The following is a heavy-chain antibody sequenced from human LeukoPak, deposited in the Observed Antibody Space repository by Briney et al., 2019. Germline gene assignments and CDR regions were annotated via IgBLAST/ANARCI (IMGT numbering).Heavy chain of an antibody. D-gene: IGHD2-21*02. J-gene: IGHJ5*02. CDR3: ARRCGGDCYSKMGLDL. Sequence: SGTLSLICIVSGGFISNSIYYWAWIRQPPGEGLEWIGSIHYSGKTYYYPSLKSRVTMSVDTSKNQFSLKLSSVTAADTAVYYCARRCGGDCYSKMGLDLWGQGTAVTVSS. CDR2: IHYSGKT. CDR1: GGFISNSIYY. V-gene: IGHV4-39*01.